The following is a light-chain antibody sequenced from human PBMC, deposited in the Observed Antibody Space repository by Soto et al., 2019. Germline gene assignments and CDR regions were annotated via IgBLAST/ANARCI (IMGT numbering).Light chain of an antibody. Sequence: DIVLAQSPGTLSLSPVEISTLSCRASQSVSSSYLAWYQQKPGQAPRLLIYGASSRATGIPDRFSGSGSGTDFTLTISRLEPEDFAVYYCQQYGSSPGTFGQGTKVDIK. CDR1: QSVSSSY. J-gene: IGKJ1*01. V-gene: IGKV3-20*01. CDR3: QQYGSSPGT. CDR2: GAS.